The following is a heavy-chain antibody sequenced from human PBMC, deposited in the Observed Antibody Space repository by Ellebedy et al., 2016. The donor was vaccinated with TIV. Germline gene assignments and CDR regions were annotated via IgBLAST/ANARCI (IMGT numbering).Heavy chain of an antibody. CDR3: ARDEQIFLTYYYHYYMDV. J-gene: IGHJ6*03. CDR2: ISGSGTSI. CDR1: GFTFSDYY. Sequence: PGGSLRLSCEASGFTFSDYYMSWFRQAPGKGLEWVSYISGSGTSIYYADSVKGRFTISRDNAGNSLFLEMNSLRAEDTAVYYCARDEQIFLTYYYHYYMDVWGRGTTVTVSS. V-gene: IGHV3-11*01. D-gene: IGHD3-3*01.